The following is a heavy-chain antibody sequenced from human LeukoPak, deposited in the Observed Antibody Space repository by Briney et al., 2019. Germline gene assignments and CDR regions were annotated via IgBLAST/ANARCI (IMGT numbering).Heavy chain of an antibody. CDR2: INHSGST. CDR1: GGSFSGYY. V-gene: IGHV4-34*01. Sequence: PSETLSLTCAVYGGSFSGYYWSWIRQPPGKGLEWIGEINHSGSTNYNPSLKSRVTISVDTSKNQFSLKLSSVTAADTAVYYCARLSADYGMDVWGQGTTVTVSS. J-gene: IGHJ6*02. CDR3: ARLSADYGMDV. D-gene: IGHD3-10*01.